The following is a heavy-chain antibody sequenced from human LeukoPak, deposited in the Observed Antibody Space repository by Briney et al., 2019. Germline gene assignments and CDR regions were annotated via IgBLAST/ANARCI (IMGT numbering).Heavy chain of an antibody. V-gene: IGHV3-21*04. J-gene: IGHJ4*02. CDR1: GFTFSSYS. Sequence: GGSLRLSCAASGFTFSSYSMNWVRQAPGKGLEWVSSISSSSSYIYYADSVKGRFTISRDNAKNSLYLQMNSLRPEDMAVYYCIKSSGFWTGPFDYWGQGIWVTVSS. CDR3: IKSSGFWTGPFDY. CDR2: ISSSSSYI. D-gene: IGHD3/OR15-3a*01.